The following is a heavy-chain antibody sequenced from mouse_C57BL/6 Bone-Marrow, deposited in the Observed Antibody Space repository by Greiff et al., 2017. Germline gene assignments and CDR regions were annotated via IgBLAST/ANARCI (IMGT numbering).Heavy chain of an antibody. CDR3: ARTHSARVTTGGGFAY. CDR2: IDTSDSYT. Sequence: QVQLKQPGAELVKPGASVKLSCKASGYTFTSYWMQWLNQRPGQGLEWIVEIDTSDSYTNYNQKYKGKATLTVDTSSSTAYMQLSSLTSEDSAVYYCARTHSARVTTGGGFAYWGQGTLVTVSA. D-gene: IGHD2-2*01. J-gene: IGHJ3*01. CDR1: GYTFTSYW. V-gene: IGHV1-50*01.